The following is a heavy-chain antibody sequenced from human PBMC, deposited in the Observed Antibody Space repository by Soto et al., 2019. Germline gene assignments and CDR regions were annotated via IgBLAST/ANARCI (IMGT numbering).Heavy chain of an antibody. CDR2: LSYDGSNK. J-gene: IGHJ1*01. CDR3: AKDIQGYCSGGRCRFPH. D-gene: IGHD2-15*01. V-gene: IGHV3-30*18. CDR1: GFTFSTHG. Sequence: QVQLGESGGDVVQPGRSRRLSCAASGFTFSTHGMHWFRQAPGKGLEWVAVLSYDGSNKYYADSVKGRFTIYRDNYKNPLYLQMHSLRAEDTSVYYCAKDIQGYCSGGRCRFPHWGQGTMVPGSS.